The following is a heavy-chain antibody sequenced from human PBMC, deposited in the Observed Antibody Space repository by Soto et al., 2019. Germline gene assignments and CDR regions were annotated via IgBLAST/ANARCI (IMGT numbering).Heavy chain of an antibody. CDR1: GGTFSSYA. Sequence: QVQLVQSGAEVKKPGSSVKVSCKASGGTFSSYAISWVRQAPGQGLEWMGGIIPIFGTANYAQKFQGRVTIXXHXCXXTAYRELSSLGSEDTAVYYCARDWGSVGATSWFDPWGQGTLVTVSS. J-gene: IGHJ5*02. CDR2: IIPIFGTA. CDR3: ARDWGSVGATSWFDP. V-gene: IGHV1-69*12. D-gene: IGHD1-26*01.